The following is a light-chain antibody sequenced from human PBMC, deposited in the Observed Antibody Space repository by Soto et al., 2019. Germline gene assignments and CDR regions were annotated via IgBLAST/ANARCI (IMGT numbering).Light chain of an antibody. CDR1: QGVRSN. J-gene: IGKJ5*01. CDR3: QQYNNWPVT. V-gene: IGKV3-15*01. CDR2: AAS. Sequence: DKVMTHSPATLSVSPGERATLSCRASQGVRSNLAWYQQKPGQAPRLLIYAASTRATDIPARFSGSGSGTEFTLTISSLQSEDFAIYFCQQYNNWPVTFGQGTRLEIK.